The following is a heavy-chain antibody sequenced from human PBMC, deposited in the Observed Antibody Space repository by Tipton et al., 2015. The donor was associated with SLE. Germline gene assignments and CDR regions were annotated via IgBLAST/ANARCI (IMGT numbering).Heavy chain of an antibody. CDR1: GLTFSSYW. V-gene: IGHV3-74*01. CDR2: INPDGTGT. J-gene: IGHJ3*01. D-gene: IGHD5-18*01. CDR3: AREHITAHLDAFDV. Sequence: SLRLSCVASGLTFSSYWMHWVRQVPGKGPVWLSRINPDGTGTSYADSVKGRFTISRDNAKNTLYLQMNSLRAEDTAVYYCAREHITAHLDAFDVWGQGTKVTVSS.